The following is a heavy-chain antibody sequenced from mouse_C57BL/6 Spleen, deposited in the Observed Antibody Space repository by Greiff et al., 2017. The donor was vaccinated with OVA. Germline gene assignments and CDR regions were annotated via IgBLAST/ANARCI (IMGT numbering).Heavy chain of an antibody. CDR3: ARGAGTDCDY. J-gene: IGHJ2*01. V-gene: IGHV3-6*01. CDR2: ISYDGSN. D-gene: IGHD3-3*01. Sequence: EVQLQESGPGLVKPSQSLSLTCSVTGYSITSGYYWNWIRQFPGNKLEWMGYISYDGSNNYNPSLKNRISITRDTSKNQFFLKLNSVTTEDTATYYCARGAGTDCDYWGQGTTLTVSS. CDR1: GYSITSGYY.